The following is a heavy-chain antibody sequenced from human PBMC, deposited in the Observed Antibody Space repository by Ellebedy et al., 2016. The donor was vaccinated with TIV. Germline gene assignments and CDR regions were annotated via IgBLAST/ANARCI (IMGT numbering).Heavy chain of an antibody. CDR2: ISGSGNSI. CDR1: GFTFSSCA. CDR3: ASTVVVIAARDY. J-gene: IGHJ4*02. D-gene: IGHD2-15*01. V-gene: IGHV3-23*01. Sequence: PGGSLRLSCAASGFTFSSCAMTWVRQAPGKGLEWVSAISGSGNSIYYADSVRGRFTISRDNAKNSLYLQMNSLRAEDTALYYCASTVVVIAARDYWGQGTLVTVSS.